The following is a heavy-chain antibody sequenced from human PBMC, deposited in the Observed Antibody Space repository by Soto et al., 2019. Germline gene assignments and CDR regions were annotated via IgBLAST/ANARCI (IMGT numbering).Heavy chain of an antibody. D-gene: IGHD6-19*01. V-gene: IGHV4-59*01. CDR2: IYYSGST. CDR1: GGSISSYY. Sequence: SETLSLTCTVSGGSISSYYWSWIRQPPGKGLEWIGYIYYSGSTNYNPSLKSRVNISVDASKYQFSLKLSSVTAADTAVYYCASTAHSSGWYSGGFDYWGQGTLVTVSS. CDR3: ASTAHSSGWYSGGFDY. J-gene: IGHJ4*02.